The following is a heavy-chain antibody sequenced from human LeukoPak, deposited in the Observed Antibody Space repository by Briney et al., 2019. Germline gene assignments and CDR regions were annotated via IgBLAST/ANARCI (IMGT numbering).Heavy chain of an antibody. CDR3: GRTTVGYSSGQKPAWPVDY. D-gene: IGHD5-18*01. CDR1: GFTFSSYA. Sequence: GGSLRLSCAASGFTFSSYAMSRVRQAPGKGLEWVSAISGSGGSTYYADSVKGRFTISRDNSKNTLYLQMNSLRAEDTAVYYCGRTTVGYSSGQKPAWPVDYWGQGTLVTVSS. J-gene: IGHJ4*02. V-gene: IGHV3-23*01. CDR2: ISGSGGST.